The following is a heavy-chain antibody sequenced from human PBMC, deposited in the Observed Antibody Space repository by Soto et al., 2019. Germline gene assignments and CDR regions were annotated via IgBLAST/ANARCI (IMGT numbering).Heavy chain of an antibody. D-gene: IGHD3-9*01. J-gene: IGHJ3*02. V-gene: IGHV3-48*01. Sequence: GGLLRLPLAACGFNFSSQSLNWVRQAPRKGLEWVSYISSSSSTIYYADSVKGRFTISRDNAKNSLYLQMNSLRAEDTAVYYFATYYDILTGYHTPDAFDIWGKGTMVTV. CDR3: ATYYDILTGYHTPDAFDI. CDR1: GFNFSSQS. CDR2: ISSSSSTI.